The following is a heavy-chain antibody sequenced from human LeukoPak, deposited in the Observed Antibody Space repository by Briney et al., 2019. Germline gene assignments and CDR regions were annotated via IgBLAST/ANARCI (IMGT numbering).Heavy chain of an antibody. J-gene: IGHJ6*02. Sequence: SVKVSCKASGGTFSSYAISWVRQAPGQGLEWMGGIIPIFGTANYAQKFQGRVTITADESASTAYMELSSLRSEDTAVYYCARAIVVVKYYYYGMDVWGQGTTVTVSS. V-gene: IGHV1-69*13. CDR1: GGTFSSYA. CDR2: IIPIFGTA. D-gene: IGHD3-22*01. CDR3: ARAIVVVKYYYYGMDV.